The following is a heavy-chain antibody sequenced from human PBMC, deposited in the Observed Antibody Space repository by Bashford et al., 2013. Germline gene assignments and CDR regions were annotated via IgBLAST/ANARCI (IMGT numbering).Heavy chain of an antibody. CDR1: GGSISSSSYY. CDR2: IYYSGST. V-gene: IGHV4-39*01. J-gene: IGHJ5*02. Sequence: SETLSLTCTVSGGSISSSSYYWGWIRQPPGKGLEWIGSIYYSGSTYYNPSLKSRVTISVDTSKNQFSLKLSSVTAADTAVYYCARSPGLLFYWFDPWGQGTLVTVSS. D-gene: IGHD2-2*01. CDR3: ARSPGLLFYWFDP.